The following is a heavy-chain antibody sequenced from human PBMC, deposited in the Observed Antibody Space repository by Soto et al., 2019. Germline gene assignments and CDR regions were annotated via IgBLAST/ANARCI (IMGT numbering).Heavy chain of an antibody. D-gene: IGHD3-3*01. CDR3: ARGVLRFLAGGMDV. Sequence: PSETLSLTCTVSGGSISSYYWSWIRQPPGKGLEWIGYTYYSGSTNYNPSLKSRVTISVDTSKNQFSLKLSSVTAADTAVYYCARGVLRFLAGGMDVWGQGTTVTVSS. CDR1: GGSISSYY. CDR2: TYYSGST. J-gene: IGHJ6*02. V-gene: IGHV4-59*12.